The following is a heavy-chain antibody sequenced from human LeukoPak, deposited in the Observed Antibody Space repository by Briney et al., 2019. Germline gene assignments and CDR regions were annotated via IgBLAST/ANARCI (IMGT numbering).Heavy chain of an antibody. CDR2: VYPADSDT. Sequence: GESLKISCEASGYSFTPYWIGWVRQMPGKGLEWVGIVYPADSDTRYSPSFQGQVTISADKSIRTAYQQWSSLKASDTAIYYCARHKRDSSGYFIDSWGQGTPVTVSS. J-gene: IGHJ4*02. V-gene: IGHV5-51*01. CDR1: GYSFTPYW. CDR3: ARHKRDSSGYFIDS. D-gene: IGHD3-22*01.